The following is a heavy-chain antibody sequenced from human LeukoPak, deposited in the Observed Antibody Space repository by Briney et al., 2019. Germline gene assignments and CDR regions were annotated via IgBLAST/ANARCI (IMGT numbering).Heavy chain of an antibody. Sequence: GASVKVSCKASGGTFSSYAISWVRQAPGQGLEWMGRIIPILGIANYAQKFQGRVTITADKSTSTAYMELSSLRSEDTAVYYCARGMTGYYGDAFDIWGQGTMVTVSS. D-gene: IGHD3-9*01. CDR2: IIPILGIA. CDR3: ARGMTGYYGDAFDI. J-gene: IGHJ3*02. V-gene: IGHV1-69*04. CDR1: GGTFSSYA.